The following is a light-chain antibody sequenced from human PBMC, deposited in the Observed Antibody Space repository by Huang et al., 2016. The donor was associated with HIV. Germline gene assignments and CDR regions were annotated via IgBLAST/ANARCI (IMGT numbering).Light chain of an antibody. V-gene: IGKV3-15*01. CDR2: GAS. Sequence: ERVMTQPPATLSGAPGERVTLSCRASHRVSSNLAWYQQKPGQATRLLIHGASPRATGIPARFSGSGSGTEFTLAISSLQSEDSGVYFCQQYDNWPLTFGQGTRLEIK. CDR1: HRVSSN. J-gene: IGKJ5*01. CDR3: QQYDNWPLT.